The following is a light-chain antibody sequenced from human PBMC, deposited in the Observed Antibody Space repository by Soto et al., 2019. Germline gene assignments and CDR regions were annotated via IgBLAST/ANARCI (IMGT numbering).Light chain of an antibody. CDR3: QQLDTYPRT. CDR1: QDIDSL. J-gene: IGKJ1*01. CDR2: AAS. V-gene: IGKV1-9*01. Sequence: DIQLTQSPSFLSASVGDRVIITCRASQDIDSLLAWYQQKPGRAPNLLIYAASTLQSGVPPRFSGSGSGTEFTLTISSLQPEDFATYYCQQLDTYPRTFGQGTKVDI.